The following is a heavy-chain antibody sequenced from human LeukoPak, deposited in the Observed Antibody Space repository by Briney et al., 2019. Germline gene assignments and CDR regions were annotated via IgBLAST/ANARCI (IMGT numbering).Heavy chain of an antibody. V-gene: IGHV1-69*04. CDR3: ARDRVATSQYHYGMDV. CDR1: GGTFSSYA. Sequence: SVKVSCKASGGTFSSYAISWVRQAPGQGLEWMGRIIPILGIANYTQKFQSRVTITADKSTSTAYMELSSLRSEDTAVYYCARDRVATSQYHYGMDVWGQGTTVTVSS. J-gene: IGHJ6*02. D-gene: IGHD5-12*01. CDR2: IIPILGIA.